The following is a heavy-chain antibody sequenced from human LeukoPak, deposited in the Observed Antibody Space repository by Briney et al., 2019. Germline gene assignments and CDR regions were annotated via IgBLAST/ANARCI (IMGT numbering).Heavy chain of an antibody. CDR1: GYSISSGFY. D-gene: IGHD1-14*01. J-gene: IGHJ4*02. CDR2: VFHSGST. CDR3: AADGSYLPELGYFDF. Sequence: SSETLSLTCDVSGYSISSGFYWGWIRQPPGKGLEWIGSVFHSGSTYYNPSLKGRVTTSVDTSNNQFSLKLSSVTATDTAVYYCAADGSYLPELGYFDFWGQGTLVTVSS. V-gene: IGHV4-38-2*01.